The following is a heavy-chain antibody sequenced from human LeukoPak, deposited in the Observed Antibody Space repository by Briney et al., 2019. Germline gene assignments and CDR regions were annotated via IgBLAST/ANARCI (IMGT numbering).Heavy chain of an antibody. V-gene: IGHV1-18*01. CDR3: ARDRVYDILTGELDY. Sequence: ASVKVSCKASGYTFTGYGISWVRQAPGQGLEWMGWISAYNGNTNYAQKLQGRVTMTTDTSTSTAYMELRSLRSDDTAVYYCARDRVYDILTGELDYWGQGTLVTVSS. CDR1: GYTFTGYG. CDR2: ISAYNGNT. J-gene: IGHJ4*02. D-gene: IGHD3-9*01.